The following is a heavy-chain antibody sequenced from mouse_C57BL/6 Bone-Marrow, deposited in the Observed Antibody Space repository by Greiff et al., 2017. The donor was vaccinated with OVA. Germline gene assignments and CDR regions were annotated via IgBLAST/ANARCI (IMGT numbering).Heavy chain of an antibody. D-gene: IGHD4-1*01. V-gene: IGHV1-81*01. CDR3: ARMWGTGWFAY. CDR1: GYTFTSYG. CDR2: IYPRSGNT. J-gene: IGHJ3*01. Sequence: VKLQESGAELARPGASVKLSCKASGYTFTSYGISWVKQRTGQGLEWIGEIYPRSGNTYYNEKFKGKATLTADKSSSTAYMELRSLTSEDSAVYFCARMWGTGWFAYWGQGTLVTVSA.